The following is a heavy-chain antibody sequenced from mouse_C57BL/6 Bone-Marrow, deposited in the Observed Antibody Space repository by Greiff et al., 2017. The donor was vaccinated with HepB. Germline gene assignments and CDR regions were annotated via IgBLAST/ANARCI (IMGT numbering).Heavy chain of an antibody. CDR1: GFTFSDYY. CDR2: INYDGSST. Sequence: EVKLMESEGGLVQPGSSMKLSCTASGFTFSDYYMAWVRQVPEKGLEWVANINYDGSSTYYLDSLKSRFIIPRDNAKNILYLQMSSLKSEDTATYYCARDRRRFRGAMDYWGQGTSVTVSS. J-gene: IGHJ4*01. CDR3: ARDRRRFRGAMDY. V-gene: IGHV5-16*01.